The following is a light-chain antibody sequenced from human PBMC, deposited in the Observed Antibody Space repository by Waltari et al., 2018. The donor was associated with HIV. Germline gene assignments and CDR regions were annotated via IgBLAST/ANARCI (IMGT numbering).Light chain of an antibody. V-gene: IGLV1-47*01. Sequence: QSVLTQPPSASGTPGQTVTISCSGSTPNIGSNYVYWFQQFPGTAPRLLIYKNDQRHSGVPDRFSGSMSGTSASLAISWLRSEDEADYYCAAWDNSLGAWLFGGGAKLTVL. J-gene: IGLJ3*02. CDR2: KND. CDR1: TPNIGSNY. CDR3: AAWDNSLGAWL.